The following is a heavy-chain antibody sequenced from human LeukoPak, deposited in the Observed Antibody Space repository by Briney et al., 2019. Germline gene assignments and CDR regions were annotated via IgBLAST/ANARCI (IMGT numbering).Heavy chain of an antibody. Sequence: GGSLRLSCAASGFTFSDYYMSWIRQAPGKGLEWVSYLSSSGSTIYYADSVKGRFTISRDNAKNSLYLQMSSLRAEDTAVYYCAKVRTYYYGSGSLYYFDYWGQGTLVTVSS. J-gene: IGHJ4*02. V-gene: IGHV3-11*04. CDR3: AKVRTYYYGSGSLYYFDY. CDR1: GFTFSDYY. CDR2: LSSSGSTI. D-gene: IGHD3-10*01.